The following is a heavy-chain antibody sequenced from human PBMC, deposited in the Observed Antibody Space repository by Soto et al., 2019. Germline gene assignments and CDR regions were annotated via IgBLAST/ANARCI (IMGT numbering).Heavy chain of an antibody. V-gene: IGHV1-2*04. Sequence: ASVKVSCKASGYTFTGYYMHWVRQAPGQGLEWMGWINPNSGGTNYAQKFQGWVTMTRDTSISTAYMELSRLRSDDTAVYYCARGHYDILTGYYNYYGMDVWGQGTTVTVSS. J-gene: IGHJ6*02. D-gene: IGHD3-9*01. CDR3: ARGHYDILTGYYNYYGMDV. CDR1: GYTFTGYY. CDR2: INPNSGGT.